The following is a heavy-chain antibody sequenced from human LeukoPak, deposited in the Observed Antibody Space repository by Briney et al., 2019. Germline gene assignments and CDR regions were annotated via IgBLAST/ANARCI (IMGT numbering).Heavy chain of an antibody. V-gene: IGHV3-23*05. CDR1: GFTFSSYG. D-gene: IGHD6-6*01. CDR3: ARGLSGYASSLGY. Sequence: GGSLRLSCAASGFTFSSYGMSWVRQAPGKGLEWVSAIETGGASTYYADSVKGRFSISRDNSKNTLYLQMNSLRAEDTAVYYCARGLSGYASSLGYWGQGTLVTVSA. J-gene: IGHJ4*02. CDR2: IETGGAST.